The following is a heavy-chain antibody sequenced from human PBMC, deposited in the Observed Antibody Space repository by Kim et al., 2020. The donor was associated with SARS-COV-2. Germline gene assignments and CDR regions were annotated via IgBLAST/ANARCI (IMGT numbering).Heavy chain of an antibody. CDR2: IYHSGTT. V-gene: IGHV4-39*02. CDR3: ARAYGPFPRRYFAS. Sequence: SETLSLTCTVSGDSMSSGTYYWGWIRQIPGKGLEWIGTIYHSGTTYYSPSLKSRVTISVDSSKSQFSLKLTSVTAADTAVYYCARAYGPFPRRYFASWGQGTRVTVSS. J-gene: IGHJ4*02. CDR1: GDSMSSGTYY. D-gene: IGHD4-17*01.